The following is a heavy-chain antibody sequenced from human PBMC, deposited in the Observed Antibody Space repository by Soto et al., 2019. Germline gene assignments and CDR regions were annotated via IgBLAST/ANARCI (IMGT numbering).Heavy chain of an antibody. CDR2: IYYSGST. CDR3: ARNPHHYDILTGYYDY. J-gene: IGHJ4*02. CDR1: GGSISSYY. V-gene: IGHV4-59*01. D-gene: IGHD3-9*01. Sequence: PSETLSLTCTVSGGSISSYYWSWIRQPPGKGLEWIGYIYYSGSTNYNPSPKSRVTISADTSKNQFSLKLSSVTAADTAVYYCARNPHHYDILTGYYDYWGQGTLVTVSS.